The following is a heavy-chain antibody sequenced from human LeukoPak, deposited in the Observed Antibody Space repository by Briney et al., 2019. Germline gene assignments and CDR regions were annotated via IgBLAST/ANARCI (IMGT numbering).Heavy chain of an antibody. CDR2: IYYSGST. CDR3: ARGTTVTTFDY. Sequence: SETLSLTCTVSGGSISSYYWSWIRQPPGKGLEWIGYIYYSGSTNYNPSLKSRVTISVDTSKNQFSLKLSSVTAADTAVYYCARGTTVTTFDYWGQGTLVTVSS. V-gene: IGHV4-59*08. J-gene: IGHJ4*02. CDR1: GGSISSYY. D-gene: IGHD4-17*01.